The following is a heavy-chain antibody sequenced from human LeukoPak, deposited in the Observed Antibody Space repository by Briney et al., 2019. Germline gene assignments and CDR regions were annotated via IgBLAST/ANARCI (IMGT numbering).Heavy chain of an antibody. CDR2: IKQDGSEK. J-gene: IGHJ4*02. D-gene: IGHD1-26*01. CDR3: ARVQWELRGVGSYFEY. V-gene: IGHV3-7*01. Sequence: PGGSLRLSCVVSGFTFSSYWMSWVRQAPGKGLEWVANIKQDGSEKYYVDSVKGRFTMSRDNAQNSPYLQMNSLRAEDTAVYYCARVQWELRGVGSYFEYWGQGALVTVSS. CDR1: GFTFSSYW.